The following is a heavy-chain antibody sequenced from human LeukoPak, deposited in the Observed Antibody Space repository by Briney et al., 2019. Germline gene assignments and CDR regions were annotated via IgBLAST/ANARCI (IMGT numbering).Heavy chain of an antibody. D-gene: IGHD6-13*01. J-gene: IGHJ5*02. CDR3: ARRRFPIAAAGSDWFDP. CDR1: GYTFTGYY. Sequence: GASVKVSCKASGYTFTGYYMHWVRQAPGQGLEWMGWINPNSGGTNYAQKFQGRVTMTRDTSIGTAYMELSRLRSDDTAVYYCARRRFPIAAAGSDWFDPWGQGTLVTVSS. V-gene: IGHV1-2*02. CDR2: INPNSGGT.